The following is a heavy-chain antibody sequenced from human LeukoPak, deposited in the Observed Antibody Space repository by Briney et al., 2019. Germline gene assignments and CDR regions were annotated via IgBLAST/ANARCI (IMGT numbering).Heavy chain of an antibody. CDR2: IYYTGTT. Sequence: PSETLSLACTVSGVSISTGSYYWGWIRLPPGKGLEWIGIIYYTGTTNYNPSLKSRVTISVDTSKNQFSLKLSSVTAADTAVYYCARQGDGGRSFDYWGQGTLVTVSS. D-gene: IGHD2-15*01. J-gene: IGHJ4*02. CDR1: GVSISTGSYY. V-gene: IGHV4-39*01. CDR3: ARQGDGGRSFDY.